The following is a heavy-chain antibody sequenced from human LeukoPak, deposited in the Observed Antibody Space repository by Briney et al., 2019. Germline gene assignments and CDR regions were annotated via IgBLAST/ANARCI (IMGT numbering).Heavy chain of an antibody. D-gene: IGHD6-13*01. CDR3: AKGSSSDY. CDR2: ISGSGGST. V-gene: IGHV3-23*01. CDR1: GFTFRTYA. J-gene: IGHJ4*02. Sequence: PGGSLRLSCAASGFTFRTYAMSWVRQAPGKGLEWVSAISGSGGSTYYADSVKGRFTISRDNSKDTLYLQMNSLRAENTAVYYCAKGSSSDYWGQGTLVTVSS.